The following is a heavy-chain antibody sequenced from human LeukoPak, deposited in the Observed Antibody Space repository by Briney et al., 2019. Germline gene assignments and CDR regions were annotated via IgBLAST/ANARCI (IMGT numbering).Heavy chain of an antibody. CDR3: ARQGTIVAGTLGTTFDY. J-gene: IGHJ4*02. V-gene: IGHV5-51*01. Sequence: LGESLKISCKASGYRFTNYWIGWVRQMLGKGLEWMGIIYPGDSDTKYNPSFQGQVTISADKSINTAYLQWSSLRASDTAMYYCARQGTIVAGTLGTTFDYWGQGTLLTVSS. CDR2: IYPGDSDT. CDR1: GYRFTNYW. D-gene: IGHD5-12*01.